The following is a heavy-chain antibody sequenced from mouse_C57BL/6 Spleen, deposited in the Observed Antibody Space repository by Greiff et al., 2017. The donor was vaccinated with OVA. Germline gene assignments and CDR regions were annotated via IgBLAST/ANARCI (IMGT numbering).Heavy chain of an antibody. D-gene: IGHD1-1*01. V-gene: IGHV5-9*01. CDR2: ISGGGGNT. J-gene: IGHJ2*01. Sequence: EVQLVESGGGLVKPGGSLKLSCAASGFTFSSYTMSWVRQTPEKRLEWVATISGGGGNTYYPDSVKGRFTISRDNAKNTLYLQMSSLRSEDTALYYCARSTVVDYFDYWGQGTTLTVSS. CDR1: GFTFSSYT. CDR3: ARSTVVDYFDY.